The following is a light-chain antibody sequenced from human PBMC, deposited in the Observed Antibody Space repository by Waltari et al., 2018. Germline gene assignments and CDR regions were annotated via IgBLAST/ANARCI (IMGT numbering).Light chain of an antibody. CDR3: QQYKNWPIT. CDR1: QSITSN. V-gene: IGKV3-15*01. CDR2: GGS. J-gene: IGKJ5*01. Sequence: EIVMTQSPVTLSVSPGERATLSCRASQSITSNLAWYQQKPGQAPRLLIYGGSTRATGIPARFNGSGSGTEFTLSISSLQSEDFAVYYCQQYKNWPITFGQGTRLEIK.